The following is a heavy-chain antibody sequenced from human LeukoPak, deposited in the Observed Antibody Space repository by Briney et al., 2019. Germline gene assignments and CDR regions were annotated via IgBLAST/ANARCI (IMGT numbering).Heavy chain of an antibody. CDR2: VYFSGST. V-gene: IGHV4-39*02. D-gene: IGHD3-22*01. CDR3: AMSITMIIVIIKRPPTIDY. CDR1: GGSIDTSSYY. Sequence: SETLSLTCNVSGGSIDTSSYYWGWIRQPPGKNLEWIGSVYFSGSTYYNPSLKSRATISIDTSKNHFSLRLTSVTAADTAVYYCAMSITMIIVIIKRPPTIDYWGQGTLVTVSS. J-gene: IGHJ4*02.